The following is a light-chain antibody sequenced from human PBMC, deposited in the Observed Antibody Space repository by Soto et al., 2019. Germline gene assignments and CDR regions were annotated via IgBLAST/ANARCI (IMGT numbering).Light chain of an antibody. CDR2: EIS. CDR1: QILTTY. CDR3: QQRSNWPLT. Sequence: EIVLTQSPATLSLSPGERATLSCRASQILTTYLNWYQQKPGQAPRLLIYEISNRVTGIPARFSGSGSGTVFTLTISSLAPEDFAVYYCQQRSNWPLTFGGGTKVEIK. J-gene: IGKJ4*01. V-gene: IGKV3-11*01.